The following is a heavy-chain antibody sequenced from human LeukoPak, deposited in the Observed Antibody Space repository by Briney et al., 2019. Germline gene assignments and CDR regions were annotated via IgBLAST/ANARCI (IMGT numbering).Heavy chain of an antibody. J-gene: IGHJ4*02. CDR1: GVTFSSYA. CDR3: ARPPREYQLLYYFDY. V-gene: IGHV1-69*01. D-gene: IGHD2-2*01. CDR2: IIPIFGTA. Sequence: ASVKVSCKASGVTFSSYAISWVRQAPGQGREWMGGIIPIFGTANYAQKFQGRVTITADESTSTAYMELSSLRSEDTAVYYCARPPREYQLLYYFDYWGQGTLVTVSS.